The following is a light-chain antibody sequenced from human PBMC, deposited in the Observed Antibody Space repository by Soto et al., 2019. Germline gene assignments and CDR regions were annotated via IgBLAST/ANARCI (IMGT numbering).Light chain of an antibody. J-gene: IGKJ2*01. CDR1: QSVSSGY. CDR3: QQDGISQHT. Sequence: ETVMTQSPGTLSLSPGERATLSCRASQSVSSGYLAWYQQKPGQAPRLLIFGASNRATGIPDRFTGSGSGTDFTLTISRLEPEDFAVYYCQQDGISQHTFGQGTKLEIK. V-gene: IGKV3-20*01. CDR2: GAS.